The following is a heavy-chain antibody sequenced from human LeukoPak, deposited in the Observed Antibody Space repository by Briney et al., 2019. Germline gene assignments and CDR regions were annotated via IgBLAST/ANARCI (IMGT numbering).Heavy chain of an antibody. CDR3: AREPLYYDFWSGYPPDRAYYYYYMDV. D-gene: IGHD3-3*01. Sequence: ASVKVSCKASGYTFTGYYMHWVRQAPGQGLEWMGWINPNSGGTNYAQKFQGRVTMTRDTSISTAYMELSRLRSDDTAVYYCAREPLYYDFWSGYPPDRAYYYYYMDVWGKGTTVTVSS. J-gene: IGHJ6*03. CDR2: INPNSGGT. V-gene: IGHV1-2*02. CDR1: GYTFTGYY.